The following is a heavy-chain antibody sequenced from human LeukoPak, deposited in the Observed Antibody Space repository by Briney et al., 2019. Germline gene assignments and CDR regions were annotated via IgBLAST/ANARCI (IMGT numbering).Heavy chain of an antibody. Sequence: PSETLSLTCTVSGGSIRSSSYYWGWIRQPPGKGLEWIGSIYYSGSTYYNPSLKSRVTISVDTSKNQFSLKLSSVTAADTAVYYCARRSPNDSSGYYSYWFDPWGQGTLVTVSS. D-gene: IGHD3-22*01. CDR1: GGSIRSSSYY. V-gene: IGHV4-39*01. CDR3: ARRSPNDSSGYYSYWFDP. J-gene: IGHJ5*02. CDR2: IYYSGST.